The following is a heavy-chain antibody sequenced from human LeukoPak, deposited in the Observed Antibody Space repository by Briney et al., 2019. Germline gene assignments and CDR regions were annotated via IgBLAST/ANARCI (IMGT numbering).Heavy chain of an antibody. V-gene: IGHV3-53*01. J-gene: IGHJ3*02. CDR2: IYSGGST. Sequence: RSGGSLRLSCAASGFTVSSNYMSWVRQAPGKGLEWVSVIYSGGSTYYADPVKGRFTISRDNSKNTLYLQMNSLRAEDTAVYYCARDQFYDSSGYERAFDIWGQGTMVTVSS. CDR1: GFTVSSNY. CDR3: ARDQFYDSSGYERAFDI. D-gene: IGHD3-22*01.